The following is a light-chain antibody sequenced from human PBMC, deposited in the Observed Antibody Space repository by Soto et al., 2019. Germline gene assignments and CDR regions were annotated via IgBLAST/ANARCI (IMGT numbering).Light chain of an antibody. CDR3: CSYAGSFTFV. J-gene: IGLJ2*01. CDR2: DVN. Sequence: QSVLTQPRSVSGSPGQSVNISFTGTSSDVGGFHFVSWYQQHPGRAPKLIIFDVNARPSGVPDRFSGSKSGNTASLTISGLQADDEADYYCCSYAGSFTFVFGGGTKVTVL. V-gene: IGLV2-11*01. CDR1: SSDVGGFHF.